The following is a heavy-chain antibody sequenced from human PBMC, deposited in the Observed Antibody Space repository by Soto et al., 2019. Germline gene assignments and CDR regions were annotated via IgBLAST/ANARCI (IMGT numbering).Heavy chain of an antibody. Sequence: QVQLQESGPGLVKPSETLSLTCTVSGGSISSYYWSWIRQPPGKGLEWIGYIYYSGSTYYNPSLKSRVTISVDTSKNQFSLKLRSVTAADTAVYYCARRWGPTFDFWGQGTLVTVSS. D-gene: IGHD1-26*01. J-gene: IGHJ4*02. V-gene: IGHV4-59*01. CDR2: IYYSGST. CDR3: ARRWGPTFDF. CDR1: GGSISSYY.